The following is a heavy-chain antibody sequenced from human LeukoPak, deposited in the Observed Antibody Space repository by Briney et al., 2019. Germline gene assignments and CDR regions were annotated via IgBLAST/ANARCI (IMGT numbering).Heavy chain of an antibody. CDR2: VHHSGST. Sequence: PSETLSLTCAVYGGSFSGYYWNWIRQPPGKVLEWIGEVHHSGSTKYNPSLKSRVTISVDTSKNQFSLKVSSVTAADTAVYYCARAPGPYTSSWQFDYWGQGTLVTVSS. D-gene: IGHD6-13*01. V-gene: IGHV4-34*01. J-gene: IGHJ4*02. CDR3: ARAPGPYTSSWQFDY. CDR1: GGSFSGYY.